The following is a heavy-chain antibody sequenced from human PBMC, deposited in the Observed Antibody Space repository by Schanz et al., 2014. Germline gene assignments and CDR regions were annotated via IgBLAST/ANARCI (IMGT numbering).Heavy chain of an antibody. CDR3: AKTLFPGGTQTFGN. Sequence: EVQLLESGGGLVQPGGSLRLSCAASGFTFRGYAMSWVRQAPGKGLEWVSAISGSGGSTYYADSAKGRFTISRDNSKSTLYVEMNSLRVEDTAVYYCAKTLFPGGTQTFGNWGRGTLVTVSS. CDR1: GFTFRGYA. D-gene: IGHD2-8*02. V-gene: IGHV3-23*01. J-gene: IGHJ4*02. CDR2: ISGSGGST.